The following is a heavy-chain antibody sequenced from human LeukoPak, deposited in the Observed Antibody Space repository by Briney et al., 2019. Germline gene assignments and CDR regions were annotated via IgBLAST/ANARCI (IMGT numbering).Heavy chain of an antibody. CDR2: SYYSGST. Sequence: SETLSLTCTVSGGSISSGGYYWSWIRQHPGKGLEWIGYSYYSGSTYYNPSLKSRVTISVDTSKNQFSLKLSSVTAADTAVYYCARAFRIAAAGHDAFDIWGQGTMVTVSS. D-gene: IGHD6-13*01. V-gene: IGHV4-31*03. CDR3: ARAFRIAAAGHDAFDI. CDR1: GGSISSGGYY. J-gene: IGHJ3*02.